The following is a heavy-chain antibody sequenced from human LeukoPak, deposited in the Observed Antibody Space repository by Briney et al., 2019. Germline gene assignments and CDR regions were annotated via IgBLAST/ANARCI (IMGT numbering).Heavy chain of an antibody. CDR3: VKDRSDNTTWYVGSH. D-gene: IGHD6-13*01. CDR2: ISGSGDRT. J-gene: IGHJ4*02. V-gene: IGHV3-23*01. CDR1: GFTFSTYA. Sequence: GGSLRLSCAASGFTFSTYAMSWVRQAPGKGLEWVSGISGSGDRTYYADSVKGRFTISRDNSKNTLYVQMNSLRAEDTAVYYCVKDRSDNTTWYVGSHWGQGILVTVSS.